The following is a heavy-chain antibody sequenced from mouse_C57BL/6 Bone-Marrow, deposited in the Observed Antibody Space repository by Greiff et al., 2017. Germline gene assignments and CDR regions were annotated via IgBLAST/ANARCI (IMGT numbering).Heavy chain of an antibody. J-gene: IGHJ2*01. CDR3: TLLRWYTLY. V-gene: IGHV14-4*01. CDR2: IDPENGDT. Sequence: VQLKESGAELVRPGASVKLSCTASGFNIKDDYMHWVKQRPEQGLEWIGWIDPENGDTEYASKFQGKATITADTSSNTAYLQLSSLTSEDTAVYYCTLLRWYTLYWGQGTTLTVSS. D-gene: IGHD2-1*01. CDR1: GFNIKDDY.